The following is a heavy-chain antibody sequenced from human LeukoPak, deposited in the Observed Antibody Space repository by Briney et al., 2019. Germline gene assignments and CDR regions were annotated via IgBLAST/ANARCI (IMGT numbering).Heavy chain of an antibody. D-gene: IGHD1-26*01. CDR1: GYTFTSYD. CDR2: MNPNSGNT. CDR3: AREVIVGATYDY. Sequence: ASVKVSCKASGYTFTSYDINWVRQATGQGLEWMGWMNPNSGNTGYAQKFQGRVTMTRNTSISTAYMELSSLRSEDTAVYYCAREVIVGATYDYWGQGTLVTVSS. J-gene: IGHJ4*02. V-gene: IGHV1-8*01.